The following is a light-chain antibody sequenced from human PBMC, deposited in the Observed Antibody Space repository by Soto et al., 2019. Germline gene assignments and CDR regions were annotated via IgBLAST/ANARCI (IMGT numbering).Light chain of an antibody. V-gene: IGKV3-15*01. J-gene: IGKJ5*01. CDR2: YAS. Sequence: EITMTQSPATLSVSPGERATLSCWASQSVGNNLAWYQQKPGQAPRLLIYYASTRATGIPARFSGSGSGTEFTLTISSLQSEDSALYYCQQYNDWPPITFGQGTRLEIK. CDR3: QQYNDWPPIT. CDR1: QSVGNN.